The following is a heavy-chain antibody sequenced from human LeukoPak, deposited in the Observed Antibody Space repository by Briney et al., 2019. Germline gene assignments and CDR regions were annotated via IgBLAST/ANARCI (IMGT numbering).Heavy chain of an antibody. CDR2: INPSGGST. CDR1: GYTFTSYY. D-gene: IGHD3-22*01. V-gene: IGHV1-46*01. CDR3: ARGSDGYDSSGGGDFDY. Sequence: ASVKVSCKVSGYTFTSYYMHWVRQAPGQGLEWMGIINPSGGSTSYAQKFQGRVTMTGDTSTSTVYMELSSLRSEDTAVYYCARGSDGYDSSGGGDFDYWGPGTLCTVSS. J-gene: IGHJ4*02.